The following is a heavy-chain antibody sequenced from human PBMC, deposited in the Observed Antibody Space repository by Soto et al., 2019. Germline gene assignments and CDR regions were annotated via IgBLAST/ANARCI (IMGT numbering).Heavy chain of an antibody. D-gene: IGHD6-19*01. CDR2: ISYDGSNK. V-gene: IGHV3-30-3*01. J-gene: IGHJ5*02. CDR3: ARELEVAVAGA. CDR1: GFTFSSYA. Sequence: QVQLVESGGGVVQPGRSLRLSCAASGFTFSSYAMHWVRQAPGKGLERVAVISYDGSNKYYADSVNVRFTISRDNSKNTLYLQMHSLRAADTSVYYCARELEVAVAGAWGQGPLVTFSS.